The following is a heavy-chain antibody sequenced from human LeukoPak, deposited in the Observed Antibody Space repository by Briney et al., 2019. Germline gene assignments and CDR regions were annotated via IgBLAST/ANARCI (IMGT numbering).Heavy chain of an antibody. V-gene: IGHV3-15*01. J-gene: IGHJ6*03. CDR3: TTEAEGKTPHYYYYYYMDV. CDR2: IKSKTDGGTT. CDR1: GFTFSNAW. Sequence: PGGSLRLSCAASGFTFSNAWMSWVRQAPGKGLEWVGRIKSKTDGGTTDYAAPVKDRFTISRDDSKNTLYLQMNSLKTEDTAVYYCTTEAEGKTPHYYYYYYMDVWGKGTTVTVSS.